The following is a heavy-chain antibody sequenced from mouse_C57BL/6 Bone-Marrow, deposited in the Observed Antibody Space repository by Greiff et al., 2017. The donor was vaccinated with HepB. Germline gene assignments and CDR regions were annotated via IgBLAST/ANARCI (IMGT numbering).Heavy chain of an antibody. V-gene: IGHV1-80*01. CDR3: ARWDLYGSSFFFDY. CDR2: IYPGDGDT. Sequence: QVQLKESGAELVKPGASVKISCKASGYAFSSYWMNWVKQRPGKGLEWIGQIYPGDGDTNYNGKFKGKATLTADKSSSTAYMQLSSLTSEDSAVYFCARWDLYGSSFFFDYWGQGTTLTVSS. CDR1: GYAFSSYW. J-gene: IGHJ2*01. D-gene: IGHD1-1*01.